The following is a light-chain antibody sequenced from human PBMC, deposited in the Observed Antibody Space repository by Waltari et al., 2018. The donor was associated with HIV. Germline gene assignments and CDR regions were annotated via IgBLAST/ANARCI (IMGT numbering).Light chain of an antibody. CDR2: EVS. CDR1: SSDVGAYSH. J-gene: IGLJ2*01. V-gene: IGLV2-14*01. Sequence: QSALTQPASVSGSPGQSITISCTGTSSDVGAYSHVSWYQQHPGKVPKLMIYEVSKRPSGVSNRFSGSKSGNTASLTISGLQAEDEADYYCSSYTTSSTVIFGGGTKLTVL. CDR3: SSYTTSSTVI.